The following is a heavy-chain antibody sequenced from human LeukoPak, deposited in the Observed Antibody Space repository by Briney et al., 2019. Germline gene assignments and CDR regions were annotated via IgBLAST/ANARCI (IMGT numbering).Heavy chain of an antibody. D-gene: IGHD6-19*01. V-gene: IGHV1-69*04. CDR3: ASSNRVAGFDAFDI. CDR2: IIPILGIA. CDR1: GGTFSSYA. Sequence: GSSVKVSCKASGGTFSSYAISWVRQAPGQGLEWMGRIIPILGIANYAQKFQGRVTITADKSTSTAYMELSSLRSEDTAVYYCASSNRVAGFDAFDIWGQGTMVTVSS. J-gene: IGHJ3*02.